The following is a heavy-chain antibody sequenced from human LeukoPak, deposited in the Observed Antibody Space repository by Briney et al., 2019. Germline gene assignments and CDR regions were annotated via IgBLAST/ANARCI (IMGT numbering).Heavy chain of an antibody. V-gene: IGHV4-59*01. CDR1: GGSISSYY. CDR2: IYYSGST. CDR3: ARGGWYYYYYGMDV. D-gene: IGHD6-19*01. J-gene: IGHJ6*02. Sequence: PSETLSLTCTVSGGSISSYYWSWIRQPPGKGLEWIGYIYYSGSTNYNPSLKSRVTISVDTSKNQFSLKLSSVTAADTAVYYCARGGWYYYYYGMDVWGQGTTVTVSS.